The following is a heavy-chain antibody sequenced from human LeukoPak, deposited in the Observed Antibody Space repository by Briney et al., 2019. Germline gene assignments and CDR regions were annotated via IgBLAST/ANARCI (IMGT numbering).Heavy chain of an antibody. CDR2: IYTSGST. Sequence: PSETLSLTCTVSGGSISSYYWSWIRQPAGKGLEWIGRIYTSGSTNCNPSLKSRVTMSVDTSKNQFSLKLSSVTAADTAVYYCARDTYYYDSSGYWADYWGQGTLVTVSS. V-gene: IGHV4-4*07. J-gene: IGHJ4*02. CDR3: ARDTYYYDSSGYWADY. D-gene: IGHD3-22*01. CDR1: GGSISSYY.